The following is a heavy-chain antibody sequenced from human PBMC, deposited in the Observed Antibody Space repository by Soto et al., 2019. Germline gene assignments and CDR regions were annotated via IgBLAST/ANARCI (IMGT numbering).Heavy chain of an antibody. J-gene: IGHJ6*02. D-gene: IGHD3-10*01. CDR1: GGSVNSDNYL. V-gene: IGHV4-61*01. CDR3: AGSGWFGESTYYYYGMDV. CDR2: LYSSGSS. Sequence: SETLSLTCTVSGGSVNSDNYLWTWIRQPPGKGLEWIGCLYSSGSSYYNPSLESRVTISVDTSKNQFSLKLSSVTAADTAVYYCAGSGWFGESTYYYYGMDVWGQGTTVTVSS.